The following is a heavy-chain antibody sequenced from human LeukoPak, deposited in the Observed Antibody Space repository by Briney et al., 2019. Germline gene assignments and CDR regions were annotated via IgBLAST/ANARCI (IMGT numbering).Heavy chain of an antibody. CDR1: GGSISSYY. J-gene: IGHJ4*02. Sequence: KTSETLSLTCTVSGGSISSYYWSWIRQPPGKGLEWIGYIYYSGSTNYNPSLKSRVTISVDTSKNQFSLKLSSVTAADTAVYYCARRYYGSGSPFDYWGQGALVTVSS. V-gene: IGHV4-59*01. CDR3: ARRYYGSGSPFDY. D-gene: IGHD3-10*01. CDR2: IYYSGST.